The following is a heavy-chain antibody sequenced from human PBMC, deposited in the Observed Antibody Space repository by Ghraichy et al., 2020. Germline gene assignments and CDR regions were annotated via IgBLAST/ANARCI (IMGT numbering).Heavy chain of an antibody. CDR2: VHYSKTT. J-gene: IGHJ5*02. CDR3: ARHSVSRFLNWFDP. CDR1: GGSIRSTNDY. V-gene: IGHV4-39*02. Sequence: TLSLTCTVSGGSIRSTNDYWAWIRQPPGKGLEWIGSVHYSKTTYYNPSLRSRVTISADTSKNHFSLKVTSMTAADTAVYYCARHSVSRFLNWFDPWGQGTLVIVSS. D-gene: IGHD3-3*01.